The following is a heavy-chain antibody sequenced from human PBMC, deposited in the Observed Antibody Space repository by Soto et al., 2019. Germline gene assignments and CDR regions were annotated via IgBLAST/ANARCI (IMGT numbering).Heavy chain of an antibody. J-gene: IGHJ6*03. CDR3: AKDDYGSGSTYYYYYMDV. D-gene: IGHD3-10*01. CDR2: ISGSGGST. CDR1: GFTFSSYA. V-gene: IGHV3-23*01. Sequence: GGSLRLSCAASGFTFSSYAMSWVRQAPGKGLEWVSAISGSGGSTYYADSVKGRFTISRDNSKNTLYLQMNSLRAEDTAVYYCAKDDYGSGSTYYYYYMDVWGKGTTVTVSS.